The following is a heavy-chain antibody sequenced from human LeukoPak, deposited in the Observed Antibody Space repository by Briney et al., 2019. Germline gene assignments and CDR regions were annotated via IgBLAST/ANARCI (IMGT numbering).Heavy chain of an antibody. CDR1: GFTFSDYS. J-gene: IGHJ4*02. V-gene: IGHV3-11*01. CDR3: ARDREVGATLDY. Sequence: GGSLRLSCAASGFTFSDYSMSWIRQAPGKGLEWVSYISSSGSTIYYADSVKGRFTISRDNAKNSLYLQMNSLRAEDTAVYYCARDREVGATLDYWGQGTLVTVSS. D-gene: IGHD1-26*01. CDR2: ISSSGSTI.